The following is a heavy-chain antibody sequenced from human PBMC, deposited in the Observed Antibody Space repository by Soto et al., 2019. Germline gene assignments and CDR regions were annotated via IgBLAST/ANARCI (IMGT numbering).Heavy chain of an antibody. V-gene: IGHV4-34*01. J-gene: IGHJ4*02. CDR1: GESFSGYI. CDR3: ARCLITGSHYSGGWYYFDS. Sequence: QVQLQQSGAGLLKPSETLSLTCAVYGESFSGYIWTWIRQTPGKGLQWIGQINHSGSASYNPSLKSRVTISVHTSHSQFSLERSSVTAADTAVYYCARCLITGSHYSGGWYYFDSWGQGTQVTVSS. CDR2: INHSGSA. D-gene: IGHD6-19*01.